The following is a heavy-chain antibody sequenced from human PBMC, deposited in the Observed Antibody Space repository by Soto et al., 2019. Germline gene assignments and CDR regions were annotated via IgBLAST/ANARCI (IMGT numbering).Heavy chain of an antibody. CDR2: IYYSGST. D-gene: IGHD3-3*01. Sequence: SETLSLTCTVSVGSISSSGYYWGWIRQPPGKGLEWIGSIYYSGSTYYNPSLKSRVTISVDTSMNQLTLKLGSATAVDTAVYYCSTNFDDWMTTHSDSLALETMLTVSS. V-gene: IGHV4-39*01. J-gene: IGHJ5*01. CDR1: VGSISSSGYY. CDR3: STNFDDWMTTHSDS.